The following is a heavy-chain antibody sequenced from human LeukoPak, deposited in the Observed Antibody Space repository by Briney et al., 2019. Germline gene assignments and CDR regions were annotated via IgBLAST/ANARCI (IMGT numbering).Heavy chain of an antibody. Sequence: SETLSLTCAVYGGSFSGYYWSWIRQPPGKGLEWIGEINHSGSTNYNPSLKSRVTISVDTSKNQFSLKLSSVTAADTAVYYCARIKRGGWKDAFDIWGQGTMVTVSS. V-gene: IGHV4-34*01. D-gene: IGHD1-1*01. J-gene: IGHJ3*02. CDR1: GGSFSGYY. CDR3: ARIKRGGWKDAFDI. CDR2: INHSGST.